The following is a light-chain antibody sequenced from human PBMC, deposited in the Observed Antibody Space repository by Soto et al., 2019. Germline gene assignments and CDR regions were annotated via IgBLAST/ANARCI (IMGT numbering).Light chain of an antibody. CDR2: DAS. Sequence: EIVLTQSPATLSLSPGERATLSCRASQSVSSYLAWYQQKPGQAPRLLISDASNRATGIPARFSGSGSWTDFTLTVTSLEPEELAVYYCQQRRDWPLTCGGGTKVEI. V-gene: IGKV3-11*01. CDR3: QQRRDWPLT. CDR1: QSVSSY. J-gene: IGKJ4*01.